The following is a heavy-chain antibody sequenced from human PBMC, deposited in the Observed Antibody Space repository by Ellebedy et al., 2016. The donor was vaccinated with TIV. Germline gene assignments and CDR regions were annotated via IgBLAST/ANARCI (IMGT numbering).Heavy chain of an antibody. V-gene: IGHV3-48*01. CDR3: ARASSRAFVVVPADVAVDGMDV. Sequence: GESLKISCAASGFTFSSYSMNLVRQAPGKGLEWVSYISSSSSTVYYADSVKGRFTISRDNGKNSLYLQMNSLRAEDTAVYYCARASSRAFVVVPADVAVDGMDVWGQGTTVTVSS. CDR2: ISSSSSTV. D-gene: IGHD2-2*01. J-gene: IGHJ6*02. CDR1: GFTFSSYS.